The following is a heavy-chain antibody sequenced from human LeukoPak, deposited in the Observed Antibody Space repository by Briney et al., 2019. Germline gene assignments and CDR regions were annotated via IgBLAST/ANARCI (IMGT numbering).Heavy chain of an antibody. CDR1: GYTFTDYY. CDR3: ARVAYSSGWYPGNWFDP. Sequence: GASVKVSCKASGYTFTDYYMHWVRQAPGQGLEWMGWISAYNGNTNYAQKLQGRVTMTADTSTSTAYMELRSLRSDDTAVYYCARVAYSSGWYPGNWFDPWGQGTLVTVSS. D-gene: IGHD6-19*01. J-gene: IGHJ5*02. V-gene: IGHV1-18*04. CDR2: ISAYNGNT.